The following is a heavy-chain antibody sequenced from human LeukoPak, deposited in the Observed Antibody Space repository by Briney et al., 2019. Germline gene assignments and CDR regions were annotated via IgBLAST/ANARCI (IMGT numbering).Heavy chain of an antibody. J-gene: IGHJ4*02. CDR2: ISGSGGKT. D-gene: IGHD3-22*01. CDR3: AKDLTYYYENSGYTFDC. V-gene: IGHV3-23*01. CDR1: GFTFSSYA. Sequence: GGSLRLSCAASGFTFSSYAMSWVRQAPGKGLEWISGISGSGGKTYQADSVKGRFTISRDNSRSTLYLQMNSLSAGDTAVYFCAKDLTYYYENSGYTFDCWGQGILVTVSS.